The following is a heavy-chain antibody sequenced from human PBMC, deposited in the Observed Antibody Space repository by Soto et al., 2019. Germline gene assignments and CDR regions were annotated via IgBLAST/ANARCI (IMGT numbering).Heavy chain of an antibody. Sequence: PGGSLRLSCAASGFTFRMYRMHWVRQVPGKGPEWVSRINDDGTYTNYADSVKGRFTISRDNAKNTLYLHMNSLRVDDTAVYYCARGASRGYYYVSLDHWGQGTQVTVSS. J-gene: IGHJ4*02. D-gene: IGHD3-22*01. CDR3: ARGASRGYYYVSLDH. V-gene: IGHV3-74*01. CDR1: GFTFRMYR. CDR2: INDDGTYT.